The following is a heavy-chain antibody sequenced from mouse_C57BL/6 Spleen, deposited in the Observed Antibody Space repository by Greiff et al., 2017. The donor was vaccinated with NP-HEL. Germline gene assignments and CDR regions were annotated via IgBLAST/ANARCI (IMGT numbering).Heavy chain of an antibody. Sequence: QVQLQQPGAELVRPGSSVKLSCKASGYTFTSYWMDWVKQRPGQGLEWIGNIYPSDSETHYNQKFKDKATLTVDKSSSTAYMQLSSLTSEDSAVYYCASGRTYGSSFRFAYWGQGTLVTVSA. CDR2: IYPSDSET. V-gene: IGHV1-61*01. D-gene: IGHD1-1*01. J-gene: IGHJ3*01. CDR3: ASGRTYGSSFRFAY. CDR1: GYTFTSYW.